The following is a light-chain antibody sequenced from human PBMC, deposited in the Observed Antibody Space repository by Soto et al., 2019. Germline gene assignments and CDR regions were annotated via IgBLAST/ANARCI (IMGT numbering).Light chain of an antibody. V-gene: IGKV4-1*01. J-gene: IGKJ1*01. Sequence: DILMAQSPDSLAVSLGERATINCKSSQSILYSSNNRNYLAWYQQKPGQPPKLLIYWASTRESGVPDRFSGSGSGTEFTLTISSLESEDSAVYYCQQYSSWPPWTFGQGTKVDIK. CDR3: QQYSSWPPWT. CDR1: QSILYSSNNRNY. CDR2: WAS.